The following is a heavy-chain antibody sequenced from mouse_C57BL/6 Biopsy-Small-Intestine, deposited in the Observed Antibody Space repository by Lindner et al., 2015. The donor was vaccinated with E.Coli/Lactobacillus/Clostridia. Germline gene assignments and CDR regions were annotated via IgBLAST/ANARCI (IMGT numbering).Heavy chain of an antibody. Sequence: VQLQESGPELVKPGASVKLSCKASGYTFINFDINWVKQRPGQGLEWIGRIYPRDGNTKCNEKFKGKATLTVDTSSSTAYMELHSLTSEDSAVYFCARGYYGNNWYFGVWGTGTTVTVSS. J-gene: IGHJ1*03. CDR1: GYTFINFD. CDR2: IYPRDGNT. V-gene: IGHV1-85*01. CDR3: ARGYYGNNWYFGV. D-gene: IGHD2-1*01.